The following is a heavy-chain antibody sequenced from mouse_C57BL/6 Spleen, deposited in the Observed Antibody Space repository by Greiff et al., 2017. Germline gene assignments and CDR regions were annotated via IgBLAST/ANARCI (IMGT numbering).Heavy chain of an antibody. J-gene: IGHJ4*01. CDR2: IRSKGNNYAT. CDR1: GFSFNTYA. V-gene: IGHV10-1*01. D-gene: IGHD2-5*01. Sequence: EVKVIESGGGLVQPKGSLKLSCAASGFSFNTYAMNWVRQAPGKGLEWVARIRSKGNNYATYYADSVKDRFTISRDVSESMLYLQMNNLKTEDTAMYYCVRDSKVYYAMDYWGQGTSVTVSS. CDR3: VRDSKVYYAMDY.